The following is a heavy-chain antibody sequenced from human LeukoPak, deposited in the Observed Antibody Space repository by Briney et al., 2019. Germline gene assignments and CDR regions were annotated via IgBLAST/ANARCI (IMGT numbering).Heavy chain of an antibody. Sequence: GGSLRLSCAASGFTFSSYEMNWVRQAPGKGLEWISYISSGGSLIYYTDSVKGRFTISRDNAKSSLYLQMNSLTVEDTAVYYCARIPRGDLRGFDYWGQGTLVTVSS. CDR2: ISSGGSLI. J-gene: IGHJ4*02. CDR1: GFTFSSYE. CDR3: ARIPRGDLRGFDY. V-gene: IGHV3-48*03. D-gene: IGHD3-10*01.